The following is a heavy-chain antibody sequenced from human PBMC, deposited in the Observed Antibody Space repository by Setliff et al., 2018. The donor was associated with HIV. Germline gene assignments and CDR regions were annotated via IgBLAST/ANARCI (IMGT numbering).Heavy chain of an antibody. J-gene: IGHJ6*03. CDR2: MHPHSGNT. CDR1: SEYTFTNFD. V-gene: IGHV1-8*02. Sequence: ASVKVSCKASSEYTFTNFDINWVRQAPGQGLEWMGWMHPHSGNTDYTQKFQGRVTMTRNTSISTAYIELSSLRSEDTAVYYCASYYGSGAHYPYYYYMDVWGKGTTVTVSS. D-gene: IGHD3-10*01. CDR3: ASYYGSGAHYPYYYYMDV.